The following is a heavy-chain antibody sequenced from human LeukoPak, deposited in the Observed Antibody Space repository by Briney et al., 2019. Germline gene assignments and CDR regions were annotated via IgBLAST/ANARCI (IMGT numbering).Heavy chain of an antibody. CDR2: INPNSGGT. J-gene: IGHJ6*04. Sequence: GASVKVSCKASGYTFTGYYMHWVRQAPGQGLEWMGWINPNSGGTNYAQKFQGRVTMTRDTSISTAYMELSRLRSDDTAVYYCARDLEGGHLWFGEWGVWGKGTTVTISS. V-gene: IGHV1-2*02. D-gene: IGHD3-10*01. CDR3: ARDLEGGHLWFGEWGV. CDR1: GYTFTGYY.